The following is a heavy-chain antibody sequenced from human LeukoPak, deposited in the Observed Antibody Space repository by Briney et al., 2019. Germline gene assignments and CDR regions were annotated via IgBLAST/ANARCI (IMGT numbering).Heavy chain of an antibody. V-gene: IGHV1-2*02. D-gene: IGHD3-22*01. CDR1: GYTFTDYY. CDR3: ARVKTMIVVVRLFDY. Sequence: ASVTVSCKASGYTFTDYYIHWVRQAPGQGLEWMGWISPNSGGTNYAQKFQGRVTMTRDTSISTAFMELSRLRSDDTAVYYCARVKTMIVVVRLFDYWGQGTLVTVSS. J-gene: IGHJ4*02. CDR2: ISPNSGGT.